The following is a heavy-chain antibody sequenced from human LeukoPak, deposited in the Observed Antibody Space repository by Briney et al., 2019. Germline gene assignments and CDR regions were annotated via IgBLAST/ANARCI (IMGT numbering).Heavy chain of an antibody. CDR3: ARRGGGGRAFDI. CDR2: IYSGGPT. D-gene: IGHD2-15*01. CDR1: GFTVSSKY. V-gene: IGHV3-66*01. Sequence: GGSLRLSCAASGFTVSSKYMTWVRQAPGKGLEWVSVIYSGGPTYYADSVKGRVTISRDSSENTVYLQMNSLRVEDTAMYYCARRGGGGRAFDIWGQGTMVTVSS. J-gene: IGHJ3*02.